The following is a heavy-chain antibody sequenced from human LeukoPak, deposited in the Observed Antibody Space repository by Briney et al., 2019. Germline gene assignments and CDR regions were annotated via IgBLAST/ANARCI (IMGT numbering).Heavy chain of an antibody. D-gene: IGHD3-3*01. CDR1: GYTFTSYG. CDR3: ARGRGRAYCDFWSGYYTLDY. J-gene: IGHJ4*02. CDR2: ISAYNGNT. V-gene: IGHV1-18*01. Sequence: ASVKVSCKASGYTFTSYGISWVRQAPGQGLEWMGWISAYNGNTNYAQKLQGRVTMTTDTSTSTAYMELRSLRSDDTAVYYCARGRGRAYCDFWSGYYTLDYWGQGTLVTVSS.